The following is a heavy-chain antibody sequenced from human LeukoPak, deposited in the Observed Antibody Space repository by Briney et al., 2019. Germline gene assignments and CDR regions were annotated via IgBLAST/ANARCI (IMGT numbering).Heavy chain of an antibody. Sequence: PGGSLRLSCAASGFTFSSYEMNWVRQAPGKGLEWVSYISSSGSTIYYADSVKGRFTISRDNAKNSLYLQMNSLRAEDTAVYYCAKFPPGGYDSSGYYYLVDYWGQGTLVTVSS. V-gene: IGHV3-48*03. CDR3: AKFPPGGYDSSGYYYLVDY. CDR1: GFTFSSYE. D-gene: IGHD3-22*01. CDR2: ISSSGSTI. J-gene: IGHJ4*02.